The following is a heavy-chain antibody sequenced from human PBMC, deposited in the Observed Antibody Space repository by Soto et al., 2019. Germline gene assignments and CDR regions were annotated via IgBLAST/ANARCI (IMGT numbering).Heavy chain of an antibody. V-gene: IGHV1-8*01. J-gene: IGHJ5*02. Sequence: QVQLVQSGAEVKKPGASVKVSCKASGYTFTSYDINWVRQATGQGFEYLGWMNPNSGNTGYEKKFQGRDTITSESSMTTANRELSSLRSEDTAVYYGASGINYGDYSRWFDPWGPGTLVTVSS. CDR2: MNPNSGNT. D-gene: IGHD4-17*01. CDR1: GYTFTSYD. CDR3: ASGINYGDYSRWFDP.